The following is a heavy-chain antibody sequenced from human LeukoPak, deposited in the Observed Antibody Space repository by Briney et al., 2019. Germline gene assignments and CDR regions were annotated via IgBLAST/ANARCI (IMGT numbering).Heavy chain of an antibody. D-gene: IGHD1-26*01. CDR3: ARGRTGSYFAADY. CDR2: VHYSGST. V-gene: IGHV4-59*01. J-gene: IGHJ4*02. Sequence: SETLSLTCTVSGGSISSYYWSWVRQPPGKGQEWIGYVHYSGSTKYNPSLKSRVTISVDTSKNQFSLKLSSVTAADTAVYYCARGRTGSYFAADYWGQGTLVTVSS. CDR1: GGSISSYY.